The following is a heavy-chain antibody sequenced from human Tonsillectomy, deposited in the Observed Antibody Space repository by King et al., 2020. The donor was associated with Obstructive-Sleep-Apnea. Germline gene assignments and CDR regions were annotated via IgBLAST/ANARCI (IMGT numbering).Heavy chain of an antibody. V-gene: IGHV3-7*03. D-gene: IGHD1-1*01. J-gene: IGHJ4*02. CDR2: IKEDGSEK. Sequence: QLVQSGGGLVQPGGSLRLSCTGSGFIFSSFWMNWVRQAPGEGLEWVANIKEDGSEKYYVDSVKGRFTLSRDNAKNSLYLQMYSLRAEDTAVYYCARDWAGTTMDYWGQGTLVTVSS. CDR1: GFIFSSFW. CDR3: ARDWAGTTMDY.